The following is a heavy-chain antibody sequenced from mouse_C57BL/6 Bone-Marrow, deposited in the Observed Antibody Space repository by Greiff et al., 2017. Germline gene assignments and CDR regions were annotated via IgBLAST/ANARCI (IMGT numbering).Heavy chain of an antibody. V-gene: IGHV1-80*01. CDR3: ARDYEYYFDY. Sequence: QVQLQQSGAELVKPGASVKISCKASGYAFSSYWMHWVKQRPGKGLEWIGQIYPGDGDTNYNGKFKGKATRTADKSSSTAYMQLSSLTSEDSAVYYCARDYEYYFDYWGQGTTLTVSA. D-gene: IGHD2-4*01. CDR2: IYPGDGDT. CDR1: GYAFSSYW. J-gene: IGHJ2*01.